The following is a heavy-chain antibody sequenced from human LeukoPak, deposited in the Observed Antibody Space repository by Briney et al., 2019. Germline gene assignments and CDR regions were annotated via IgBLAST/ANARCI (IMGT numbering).Heavy chain of an antibody. CDR3: ARVNFWSGYYDPSSDWFDP. CDR2: IYYSGST. Sequence: SQTLSLTCTVSGGSISSGDCYWSWIRQPPGKGLEWIGYIYYSGSTYCNPSLKSRVTISVDTSKNQFSLKLSSVTAADTAVYYCARVNFWSGYYDPSSDWFDPWGQGTLVTVSS. J-gene: IGHJ5*02. V-gene: IGHV4-30-4*08. CDR1: GGSISSGDCY. D-gene: IGHD3-3*01.